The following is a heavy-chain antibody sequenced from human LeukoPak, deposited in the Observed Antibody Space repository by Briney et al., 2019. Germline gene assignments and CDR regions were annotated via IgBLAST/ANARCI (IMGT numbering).Heavy chain of an antibody. CDR3: ARALLVTAIRFAWFDP. Sequence: SVKVSCKASGGTFSSYAISWVRQAPGQGLEWMGGIIPIFGTANYAQKFQGRVTITADESTSTAYMELSSLRSEDTAVNYCARALLVTAIRFAWFDPWGQGTLVTVSS. CDR2: IIPIFGTA. V-gene: IGHV1-69*01. J-gene: IGHJ5*02. D-gene: IGHD2-21*02. CDR1: GGTFSSYA.